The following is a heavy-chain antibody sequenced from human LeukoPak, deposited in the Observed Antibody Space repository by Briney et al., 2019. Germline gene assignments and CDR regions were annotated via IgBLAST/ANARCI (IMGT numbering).Heavy chain of an antibody. D-gene: IGHD3-3*01. V-gene: IGHV4-34*01. CDR2: INHSGST. CDR3: ARILRSPLTDV. CDR1: GGSFSGYY. J-gene: IGHJ6*04. Sequence: SETLSLTCAVYGGSFSGYYCSWIRQPPGKGLEWIGEINHSGSTNYNPSLKSRVTISVDTSKNQFSLKLSSVTAADTAVYYCARILRSPLTDVWGKGTTVTVSS.